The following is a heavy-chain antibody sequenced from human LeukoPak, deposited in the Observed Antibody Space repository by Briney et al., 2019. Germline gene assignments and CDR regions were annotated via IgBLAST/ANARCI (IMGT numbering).Heavy chain of an antibody. Sequence: SGPTLVNPTQTLTLTCTFSGLSLSTSGVGVGWIRQPPGKALEWLALIYWDDDKRYSPSLKSRLTITKDTSKNQVVLTMTNMDPVDTATYYYAHRRTETLRYFDWYFDYWGQGTLVTVSS. D-gene: IGHD3-9*01. J-gene: IGHJ4*02. CDR1: GLSLSTSGVG. CDR3: AHRRTETLRYFDWYFDY. CDR2: IYWDDDK. V-gene: IGHV2-5*02.